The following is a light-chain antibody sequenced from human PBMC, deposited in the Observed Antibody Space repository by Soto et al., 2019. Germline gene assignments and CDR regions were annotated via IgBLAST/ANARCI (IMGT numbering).Light chain of an antibody. CDR1: QSIDTD. CDR3: QQRNMWPRT. J-gene: IGKJ1*01. CDR2: DAS. Sequence: EIVLTQSPATLSVSPGERATLSCRASQSIDTDLGWYQQKRGQAPRPLIYDASHRAIGIPGRFSGSGSGTDFTLTISSLEPEDSAVYYCQQRNMWPRTFGQGTKVEI. V-gene: IGKV3-11*01.